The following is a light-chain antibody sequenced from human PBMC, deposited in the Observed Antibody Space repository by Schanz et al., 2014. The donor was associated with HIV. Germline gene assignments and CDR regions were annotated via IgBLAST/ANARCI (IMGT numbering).Light chain of an antibody. CDR3: SSYTSSSTV. Sequence: QSALTQPRSVSGSPGQSVAISCTGTSSDVGGYNLVSWYQQHPGKAPKLMIYEVTKRPSGVSNRFSGSKSGNTASLTISGLQAEDEADYYCSSYTSSSTVFGGGTKVTVL. CDR2: EVT. J-gene: IGLJ2*01. V-gene: IGLV2-14*02. CDR1: SSDVGGYNL.